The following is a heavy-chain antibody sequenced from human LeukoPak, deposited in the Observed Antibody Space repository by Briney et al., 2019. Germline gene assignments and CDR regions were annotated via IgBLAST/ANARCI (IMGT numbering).Heavy chain of an antibody. CDR3: ARDSSGQDGGNRH. Sequence: GGSLRLSCVASGFSLSSYSMNWVRQAPGRGLEWISFIHVSGGIIFYAESVKGRFTISRDNAKNSLYLQMNSLRVEDTAVYFCARDSSGQDGGNRHWGQGTLVTVSS. V-gene: IGHV3-48*04. J-gene: IGHJ4*02. CDR2: IHVSGGII. D-gene: IGHD4-23*01. CDR1: GFSLSSYS.